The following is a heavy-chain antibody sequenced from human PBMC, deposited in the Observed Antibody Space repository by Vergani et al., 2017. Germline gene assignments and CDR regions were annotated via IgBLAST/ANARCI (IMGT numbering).Heavy chain of an antibody. V-gene: IGHV4-59*01. CDR1: GGSISSYY. CDR3: ARVHGDTAMVYYYYYMDV. Sequence: QVQLQESGPGLVKPSETLSLTCTVSGGSISSYYWSWIRQPPGKGLEWIGYIYYSGSTNYNPSLKSRVTISVDTYKNQFSLKLSSVTAADTAVYYCARVHGDTAMVYYYYYMDVWGKGTTVTVSS. D-gene: IGHD5-18*01. CDR2: IYYSGST. J-gene: IGHJ6*03.